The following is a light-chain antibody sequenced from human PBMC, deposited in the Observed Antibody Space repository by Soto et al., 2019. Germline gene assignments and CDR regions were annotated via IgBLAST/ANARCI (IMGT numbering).Light chain of an antibody. CDR3: QQYGSSPWT. J-gene: IGKJ1*01. Sequence: EIVLTQSPGTLSFSTGERATLSCRPSQSVSSSYLACYQQKPGQAPRLLIYGASSRATGIPDRFSGSGSGTDFTLTISRLDPEDFAVYYCQQYGSSPWTFGQGTKVDI. CDR1: QSVSSSY. CDR2: GAS. V-gene: IGKV3-20*01.